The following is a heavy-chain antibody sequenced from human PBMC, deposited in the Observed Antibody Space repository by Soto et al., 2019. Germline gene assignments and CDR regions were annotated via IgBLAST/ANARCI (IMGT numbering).Heavy chain of an antibody. CDR2: IYYSGST. J-gene: IGHJ4*02. V-gene: IGHV4-31*03. Sequence: PSETLCLTCTVSGGSISSGGYYWIWIRQHPGKGLEWIGYIYYSGSTYYNPSLKSRVTISVDTSKNQFSLKLSSATAADTAVYYCASSYYDFWSRYTTRFDNWGQETLLTVSS. D-gene: IGHD3-3*01. CDR1: GGSISSGGYY. CDR3: ASSYYDFWSRYTTRFDN.